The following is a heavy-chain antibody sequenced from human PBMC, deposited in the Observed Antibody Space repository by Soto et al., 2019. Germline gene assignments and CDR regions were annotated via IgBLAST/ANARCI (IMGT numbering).Heavy chain of an antibody. CDR3: ARVPRGTMLVVVMSPENYFDY. V-gene: IGHV3-11*06. CDR2: ISSSSSYT. CDR1: GFTFSDYY. J-gene: IGHJ4*02. D-gene: IGHD3-22*01. Sequence: QVQLVESGGGLVKPGGSLRLSCAASGFTFSDYYMSWIRQAPGKGLEWVSYISSSSSYTNYSDSVKGRFTISRDNAKNSLYLPMNSLRAEDTGVYYCARVPRGTMLVVVMSPENYFDYWGQGTLVTVSS.